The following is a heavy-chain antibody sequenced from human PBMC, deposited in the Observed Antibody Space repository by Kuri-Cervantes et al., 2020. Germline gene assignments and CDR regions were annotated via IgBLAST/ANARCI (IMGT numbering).Heavy chain of an antibody. CDR2: IYSGGST. V-gene: IGHV3-66*01. CDR3: AREPIPYYYYYGMDV. CDR1: RFTVSSNY. Sequence: GESLKISFAASRFTVSSNYMSWVRQAPGKGLEWVSVIYSGGSTYYADSVKGRYTISRDNSKNTLYLPMNSLRAEDTAVYYCAREPIPYYYYYGMDVWGQGTTVTVSS. J-gene: IGHJ6*02.